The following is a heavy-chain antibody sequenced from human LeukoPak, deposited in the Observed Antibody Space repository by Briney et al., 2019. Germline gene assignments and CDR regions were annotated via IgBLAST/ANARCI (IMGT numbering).Heavy chain of an antibody. V-gene: IGHV4-59*11. CDR2: IYYSGST. CDR3: ARVSWGITGALDM. D-gene: IGHD1-20*01. J-gene: IGHJ3*02. Sequence: SATLSLTCTASGGTISSHYWSWVRQPPGKGLEWTGYIYYSGSTNYNPSIKSRVTISVDTSKNQFSLKLSSVTAAGTAVYYCARVSWGITGALDMWGQGTMVTVSS. CDR1: GGTISSHY.